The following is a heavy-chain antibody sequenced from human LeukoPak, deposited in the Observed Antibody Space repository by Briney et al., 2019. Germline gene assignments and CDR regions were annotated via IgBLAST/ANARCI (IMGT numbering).Heavy chain of an antibody. CDR1: GFTLSSYA. V-gene: IGHV3-30-3*01. J-gene: IGHJ6*02. CDR2: ISYDGSNK. D-gene: IGHD4-23*01. CDR3: ARDSPAGGNGYYYYGMDV. Sequence: GRSLRLSCAASGFTLSSYAMHWVRQAPGKGLEWVAVISYDGSNKYYADSVKGRFTISRDNSKNTLYLQMNSLRAEDTAVYYCARDSPAGGNGYYYYGMDVWGQGTTVTVSS.